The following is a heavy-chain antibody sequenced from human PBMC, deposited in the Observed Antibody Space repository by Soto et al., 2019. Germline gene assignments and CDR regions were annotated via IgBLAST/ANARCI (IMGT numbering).Heavy chain of an antibody. J-gene: IGHJ6*02. CDR3: ARQSRKSHYYYYYGMDV. CDR2: IYPGDSDT. V-gene: IGHV5-51*01. CDR1: GYKVSSYW. Sequence: GESLKISCKGSGYKVSSYWIGWVRQKPGKGLEWMGIIYPGDSDTRYSPSFQGQVTISADKSVSTAYLQWSSLKDSDTAMYYCARQSRKSHYYYYYGMDVWGQGTTVTVSS. D-gene: IGHD2-2*01.